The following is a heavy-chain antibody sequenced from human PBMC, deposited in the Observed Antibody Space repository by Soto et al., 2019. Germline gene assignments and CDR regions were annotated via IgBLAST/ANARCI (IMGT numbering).Heavy chain of an antibody. D-gene: IGHD3-10*01. CDR3: ARDPVLQWFGEFDYYYYAMDV. CDR1: GFTFRNYW. J-gene: IGHJ6*02. Sequence: EVQLVESGGGLVQPGGSLRLSCAASGFTFRNYWMHWVRQVPGKGLVWVSRINTDGSTTTYADSVKGRFTISRDNAKNTLYLQMNSLRDEDTAVYYCARDPVLQWFGEFDYYYYAMDVGGQGTTITVSS. CDR2: INTDGSTT. V-gene: IGHV3-74*01.